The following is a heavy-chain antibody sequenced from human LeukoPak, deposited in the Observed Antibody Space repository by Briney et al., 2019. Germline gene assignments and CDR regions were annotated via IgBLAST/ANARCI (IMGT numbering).Heavy chain of an antibody. J-gene: IGHJ5*02. CDR3: ARQGPLTDYSWFDP. CDR1: GGSISSSSYY. Sequence: SETLSLTCTISGGSISSSSYYWGWIRQPPGKGLEWIGSIYYSGSTYYNPSLKSRVTISVDTSKNQFSLKLSSVTAADTAVYYCARQGPLTDYSWFDPWGQGTLVTVSS. CDR2: IYYSGST. V-gene: IGHV4-39*01.